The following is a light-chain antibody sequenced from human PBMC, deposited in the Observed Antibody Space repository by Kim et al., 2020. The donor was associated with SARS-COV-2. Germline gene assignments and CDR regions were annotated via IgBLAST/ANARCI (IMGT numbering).Light chain of an antibody. CDR3: AAWDNRLSGRYV. Sequence: QRATTTCSGRSSNVGSSTMNWYQQHQRPATKLLIKSNKQRPSGAPDRFSGSNSGTSASLAISGLQSEDEAEYFCAAWDNRLSGRYVFGSGTKVTVL. J-gene: IGLJ1*01. V-gene: IGLV1-44*01. CDR2: SNK. CDR1: SSNVGSST.